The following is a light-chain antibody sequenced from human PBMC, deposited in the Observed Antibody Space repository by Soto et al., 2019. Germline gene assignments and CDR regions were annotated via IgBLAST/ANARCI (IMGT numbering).Light chain of an antibody. V-gene: IGLV1-44*01. J-gene: IGLJ3*02. CDR2: SNN. Sequence: QSVLTQPPSASETPGQRVTISCSGSSSNIGSNTVSWYQQLPGTAPKLLIYSNNQRPSGVPDRFSGSKSGTSASLAISGLQSEDEADYYCAAWDDSLNGGVFGGGTKLTVL. CDR1: SSNIGSNT. CDR3: AAWDDSLNGGV.